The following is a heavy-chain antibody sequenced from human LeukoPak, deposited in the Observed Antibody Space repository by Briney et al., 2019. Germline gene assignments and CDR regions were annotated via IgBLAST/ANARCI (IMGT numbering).Heavy chain of an antibody. V-gene: IGHV1-18*01. CDR2: ISCYNGDT. Sequence: ASVKVSCKASGYTFNHRGISWVRQAPGQGLEWMGWISCYNGDTMYAQNVQGRVTMTTDTSTRTAYLELRSLRSDDTAIYYCARDPSNSSGYHAHFDSWGQGTLVTVSS. D-gene: IGHD3-22*01. CDR1: GYTFNHRG. CDR3: ARDPSNSSGYHAHFDS. J-gene: IGHJ4*02.